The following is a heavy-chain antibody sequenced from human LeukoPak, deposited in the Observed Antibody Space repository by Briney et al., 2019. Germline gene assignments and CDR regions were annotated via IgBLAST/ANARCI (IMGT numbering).Heavy chain of an antibody. J-gene: IGHJ5*02. CDR1: GGSISSYY. CDR2: IYYSGST. V-gene: IGHV4-59*01. Sequence: SETLSLTCTVSGGSISSYYWSWIRQPPGKGLEWIGYIYYSGSTNYNPSLKSRVTISVDTSKNQFSRKLSSVTAADTAVYYCARWGEYGSGSYYNQVPNWFDPWGQGTLVTVSS. D-gene: IGHD3-10*01. CDR3: ARWGEYGSGSYYNQVPNWFDP.